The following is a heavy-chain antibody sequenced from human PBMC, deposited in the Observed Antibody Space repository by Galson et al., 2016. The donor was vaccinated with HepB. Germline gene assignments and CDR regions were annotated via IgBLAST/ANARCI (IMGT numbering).Heavy chain of an antibody. J-gene: IGHJ5*02. D-gene: IGHD1-1*01. CDR3: ARWKAEGESNWLDP. CDR2: VSTDGGAT. V-gene: IGHV3-23*01. CDR1: GFTFSSYA. Sequence: SLRLSCAASGFTFSSYAMSWVRQAPGKGLEWVSGVSTDGGATYSADSVKGRFTITRDNSKNTLYLQMNTPRAEETALYYCARWKAEGESNWLDPWGQGTLVTVSS.